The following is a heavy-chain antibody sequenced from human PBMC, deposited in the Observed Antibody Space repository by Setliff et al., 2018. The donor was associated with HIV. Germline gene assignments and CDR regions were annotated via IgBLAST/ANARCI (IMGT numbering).Heavy chain of an antibody. CDR1: GFAFRNYI. CDR3: SRHLGYCSTSVDY. CDR2: ISSDGSDK. V-gene: IGHV3-30*01. J-gene: IGHJ4*02. D-gene: IGHD2-2*03. Sequence: GGSLRLSCAASGFAFRNYIFHWVRQAPGKGLEWVAIISSDGSDKNYADSVKGRFTVSRDNSKNTLYLQMNSLRGEDTAVYYCSRHLGYCSTSVDYRGQGTPVTVSS.